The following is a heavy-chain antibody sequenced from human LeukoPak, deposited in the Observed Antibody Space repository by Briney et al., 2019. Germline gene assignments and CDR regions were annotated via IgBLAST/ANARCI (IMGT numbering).Heavy chain of an antibody. V-gene: IGHV1-3*01. Sequence: ASVNVSCKASGYTFTSYAMHWVRQAPGQRLEWMGWINAGNGNTKYSQKFQGRVTITRDTSTSTAYMELRSLRSDDTAVYYCARVFHDSSGYYPYYFDYWGRGTLVPVSS. CDR2: INAGNGNT. J-gene: IGHJ4*02. CDR3: ARVFHDSSGYYPYYFDY. CDR1: GYTFTSYA. D-gene: IGHD3-22*01.